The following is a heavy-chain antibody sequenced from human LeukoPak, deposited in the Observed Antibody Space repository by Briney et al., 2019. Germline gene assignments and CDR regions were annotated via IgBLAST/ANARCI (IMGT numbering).Heavy chain of an antibody. D-gene: IGHD1-26*01. J-gene: IGHJ5*02. CDR3: TRDSGTYNWLDP. V-gene: IGHV3-73*01. Sequence: GGSLKLSCAASGFTFSGSAIHWVRQSFGKGLEWIGHINKEKNSYATASAYAVSVEGRFTVSRDDSKNMAFLQMSGLKTEDTALYFCTRDSGTYNWLDPWGQGTLVTVSS. CDR2: INKEKNSYATAS. CDR1: GFTFSGSA.